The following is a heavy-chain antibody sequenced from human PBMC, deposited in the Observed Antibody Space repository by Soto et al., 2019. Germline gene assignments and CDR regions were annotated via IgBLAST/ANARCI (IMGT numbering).Heavy chain of an antibody. Sequence: PSETLSLTCTVSGGSISSSSYYWGWIRQPPGKGLEWIGSIYYSGSTYYNPSLKSRVTISVDTSKNQFSLKLSSVTAADTAVYYCARLGYDFWSGYPGPFDYWGQGTLVTVS. CDR2: IYYSGST. J-gene: IGHJ4*02. CDR1: GGSISSSSYY. CDR3: ARLGYDFWSGYPGPFDY. V-gene: IGHV4-39*01. D-gene: IGHD3-3*01.